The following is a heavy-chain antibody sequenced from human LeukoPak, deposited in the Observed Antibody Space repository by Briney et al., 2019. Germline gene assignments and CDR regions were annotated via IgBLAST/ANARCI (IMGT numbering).Heavy chain of an antibody. CDR1: GYTFTRYD. J-gene: IGHJ4*02. D-gene: IGHD6-19*01. CDR3: VRVTSGRLDFDY. Sequence: ASVKVSCKASGYTFTRYDINWVRQAPGQGVEWMGWSSPIDGKPGYARKFQGRVTMTSDTSTGTVYMEMSSLTSEDTAVYYCVRVTSGRLDFDYWGQGTQVTVSS. V-gene: IGHV1-8*01. CDR2: SSPIDGKP.